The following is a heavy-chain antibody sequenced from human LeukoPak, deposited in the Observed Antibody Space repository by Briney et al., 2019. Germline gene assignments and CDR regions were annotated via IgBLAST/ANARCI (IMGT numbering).Heavy chain of an antibody. Sequence: GGSLRLSCVASGFTFTGYAMSWVRQAPGKGLEWVSAISGSGGSTYYADSVKGRFTISRDNSKNTLYLQMNSLRADDTAVYYCAKSRARRDGSSGSIDYWGQGTLVTVSS. V-gene: IGHV3-23*01. D-gene: IGHD3-22*01. J-gene: IGHJ4*02. CDR1: GFTFTGYA. CDR2: ISGSGGST. CDR3: AKSRARRDGSSGSIDY.